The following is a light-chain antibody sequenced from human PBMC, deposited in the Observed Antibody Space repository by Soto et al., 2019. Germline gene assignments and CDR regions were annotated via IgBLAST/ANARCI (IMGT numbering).Light chain of an antibody. Sequence: EIVMKQSPATLSVSPGERATLSCRASQNITRNLAWYQQSPGQAPRLLIYGASTRATGIPARFSGSGSGTEFTLTINSLQSEDLAVYYCQQYNNWPMWTFGQGTKVDIK. V-gene: IGKV3-15*01. CDR1: QNITRN. J-gene: IGKJ1*01. CDR3: QQYNNWPMWT. CDR2: GAS.